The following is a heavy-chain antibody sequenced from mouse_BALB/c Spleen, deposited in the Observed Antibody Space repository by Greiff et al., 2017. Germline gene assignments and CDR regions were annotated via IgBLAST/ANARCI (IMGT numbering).Heavy chain of an antibody. CDR2: ISYSGST. V-gene: IGHV3-2*02. Sequence: EVKVEESGPGLVKPSQSLSLTCTVTGYSITSDYAWNWIRQFPGNKLEWMGYISYSGSTSYNPSLKSRISITRDTSKNQFFLQLNSVTTEDTATYYCARRITTAPNWYFDVWGAGTTVTVSS. CDR3: ARRITTAPNWYFDV. CDR1: GYSITSDYA. D-gene: IGHD1-2*01. J-gene: IGHJ1*01.